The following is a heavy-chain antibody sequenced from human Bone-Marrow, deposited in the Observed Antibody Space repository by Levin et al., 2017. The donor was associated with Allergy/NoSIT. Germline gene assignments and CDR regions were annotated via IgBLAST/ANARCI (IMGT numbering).Heavy chain of an antibody. CDR2: ISASGAGT. J-gene: IGHJ6*02. V-gene: IGHV3-23*01. D-gene: IGHD3-16*01. Sequence: PGGSLRLSCAASGFIFSNYAMSWVRQAPGKGLDWVSSISASGAGTYYADSVMGRFTISRDNSKNTLFLEMNSLRAEDTALYHCVKGGPRNSYYYGMDVWGQGTTVTVSS. CDR3: VKGGPRNSYYYGMDV. CDR1: GFIFSNYA.